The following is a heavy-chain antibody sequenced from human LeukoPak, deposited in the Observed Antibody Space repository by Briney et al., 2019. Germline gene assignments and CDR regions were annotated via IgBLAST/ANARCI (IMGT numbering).Heavy chain of an antibody. J-gene: IGHJ6*04. CDR1: GFTFSNHW. CDR3: AELGITMIGGV. Sequence: PGGSLRLSCAASGFTFSNHWMHWVRQAPGKGLVWVSRINSDGINTSYADSVKGRFTISRDNAKNTLNLQMNSLRAEDTAVYYCAELGITMIGGVWGKGTTVTISS. D-gene: IGHD3-10*02. V-gene: IGHV3-74*01. CDR2: INSDGINT.